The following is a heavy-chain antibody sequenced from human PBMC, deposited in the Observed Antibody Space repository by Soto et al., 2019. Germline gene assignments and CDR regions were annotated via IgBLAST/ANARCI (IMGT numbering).Heavy chain of an antibody. V-gene: IGHV3-23*01. CDR2: ISGSGGST. Sequence: GGSLRLSCAASGFTFRSDALSWVRQAPGQGLEGVSAISGSGGSTYSADSVKSRFTISRDNSKNTLYLQMNSLRAEDTAVYYCAKASGSSWYYYYGMDVWGQGTTVTVSS. D-gene: IGHD6-13*01. CDR3: AKASGSSWYYYYGMDV. J-gene: IGHJ6*02. CDR1: GFTFRSDA.